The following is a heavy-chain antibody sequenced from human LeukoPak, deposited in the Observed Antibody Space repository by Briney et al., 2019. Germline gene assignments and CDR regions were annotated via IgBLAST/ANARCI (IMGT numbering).Heavy chain of an antibody. D-gene: IGHD6-19*01. J-gene: IGHJ6*02. CDR2: INPSGGST. CDR1: GYTFTSYY. CDR3: ARRLSSGWPYYYYYYGMDV. Sequence: ASVKVSCKASGYTFTSYYMHWVRQAPGQGLEWMGIINPSGGSTSYAQKFQGRVTMTRDTSTSTVYMELSSLRSEDTAVYYCARRLSSGWPYYYYYYGMDVRGQGTTVTVSS. V-gene: IGHV1-46*01.